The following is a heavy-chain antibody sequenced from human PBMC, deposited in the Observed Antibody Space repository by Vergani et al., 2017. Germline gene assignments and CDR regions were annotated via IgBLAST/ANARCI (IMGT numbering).Heavy chain of an antibody. V-gene: IGHV4-61*02. J-gene: IGHJ3*02. CDR1: GGSISSGSYY. Sequence: QVQLQESGPGLVKPSQTLSLTCTVSGGSISSGSYYWSWIRQPAGKGLEWIGRIYTSGSTNYNPSLKSRVPISVDTSKNQFSLKLSSVTAADTAVYYCAGWRDLSAFDIWGQGTMVTVSS. CDR3: AGWRDLSAFDI. CDR2: IYTSGST. D-gene: IGHD2-15*01.